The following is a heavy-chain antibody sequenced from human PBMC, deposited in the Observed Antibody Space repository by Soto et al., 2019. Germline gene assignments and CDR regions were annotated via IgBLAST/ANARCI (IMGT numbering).Heavy chain of an antibody. V-gene: IGHV3-30*18. CDR3: AKGGRQWLVTSDFNY. J-gene: IGHJ4*02. CDR1: GFTFSDYA. Sequence: VQLVESGGGVVPPGMYLLLSCAASGFTFSDYAMHWVRQAPGKGLEWVAVVSHDGSNTHYADSVKGRFTISRDSSKNTVSLELTSLRAEDTAVYYCAKGGRQWLVTSDFNYWGQGALITVSS. D-gene: IGHD6-19*01. CDR2: VSHDGSNT.